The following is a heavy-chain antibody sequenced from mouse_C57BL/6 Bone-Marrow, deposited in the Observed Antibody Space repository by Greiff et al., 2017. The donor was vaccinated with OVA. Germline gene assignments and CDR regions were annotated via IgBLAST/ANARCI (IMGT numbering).Heavy chain of an antibody. D-gene: IGHD2-3*01. CDR2: ISSGGSYT. CDR1: GFTFSSYG. J-gene: IGHJ3*01. CDR3: AGQGIYDGYCPGFAD. Sequence: EVQLMESGGDLVKPGGSLKLSCAASGFTFSSYGMSWVRQTPDKRLEWVATISSGGSYTYYPDSVKGRFTISIDNATNTLYLQMSSLKSEDTAMDYCAGQGIYDGYCPGFADWGQGTLVTVAA. V-gene: IGHV5-6*01.